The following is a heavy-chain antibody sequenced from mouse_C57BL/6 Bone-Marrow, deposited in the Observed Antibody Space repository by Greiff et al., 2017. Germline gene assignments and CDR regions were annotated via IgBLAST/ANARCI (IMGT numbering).Heavy chain of an antibody. J-gene: IGHJ1*01. CDR1: GFSLTSYG. D-gene: IGHD2-4*01. V-gene: IGHV2-2*01. CDR2: IWSGGST. CDR3: ARNARDYDWYFDV. Sequence: QVQLQQSGPGLVQPSQCLSITCTASGFSLTSYGVHWVRQSPGKGLEWLGGIWSGGSTDYNAAFISRLSISKAKSKSQVFFKMTSLQADDTSIYYCARNARDYDWYFDVWGPGTTVTVSS.